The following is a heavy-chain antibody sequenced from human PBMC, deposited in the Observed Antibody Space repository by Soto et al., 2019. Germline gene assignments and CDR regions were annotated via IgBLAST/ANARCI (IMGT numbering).Heavy chain of an antibody. Sequence: QITLKESGPTLVRPTQTLTLTCAFSGFSLSTSGVGVGWIRQPPGKALEWLAVIYWDDSKHYSPSLRSRLTITKDTANNQVVITLTNMDPMDSGSYYCAHKGPEDWPLDYWGQGTLVTVSS. V-gene: IGHV2-5*02. D-gene: IGHD3-9*01. CDR1: GFSLSTSGVG. J-gene: IGHJ4*02. CDR3: AHKGPEDWPLDY. CDR2: IYWDDSK.